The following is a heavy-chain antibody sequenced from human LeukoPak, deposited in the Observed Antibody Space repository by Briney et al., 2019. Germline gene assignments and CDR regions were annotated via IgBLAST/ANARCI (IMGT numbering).Heavy chain of an antibody. Sequence: GGSLRLSCAASGFTFSSYGMHWVRQAPGKGLEWVAVMSYDGSKEYYADSVKGRFTISRDNSKNTLYLQMNSLRVEGTAVYYCLVWKHVFDRWGQGTLVTVSS. D-gene: IGHD5/OR15-5a*01. CDR1: GFTFSSYG. V-gene: IGHV3-30*03. CDR2: MSYDGSKE. J-gene: IGHJ5*02. CDR3: LVWKHVFDR.